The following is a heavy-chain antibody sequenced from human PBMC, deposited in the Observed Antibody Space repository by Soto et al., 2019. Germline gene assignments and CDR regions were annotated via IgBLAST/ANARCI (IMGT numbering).Heavy chain of an antibody. CDR2: IYYSGST. Sequence: SETLSLTCTVSGGSISSSSYYWGWIRQPPGKGLEWIGSIYYSGSTYYNPSLKSRVTISVDTSKNQFSLKLSSVTAADTAVYYCARLPMATSLSTRYAFDIWGQGTMVTVSS. V-gene: IGHV4-39*01. J-gene: IGHJ3*02. D-gene: IGHD4-17*01. CDR3: ARLPMATSLSTRYAFDI. CDR1: GGSISSSSYY.